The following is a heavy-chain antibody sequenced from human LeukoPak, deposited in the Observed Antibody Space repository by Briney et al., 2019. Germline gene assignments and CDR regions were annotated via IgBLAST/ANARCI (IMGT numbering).Heavy chain of an antibody. CDR3: ARGLNNRKSGRRFDVFEI. V-gene: IGHV4-59*01. Sequence: SETLSLTCTVSGGSISSYYWSWIRQPPGKGLEWIGYIYYSGSTDYNPSLKSRVTISVDTSRNQFSLRLSSVTAADTAVYYCARGLNNRKSGRRFDVFEIWGQGTMVTVSS. D-gene: IGHD1-14*01. J-gene: IGHJ3*02. CDR2: IYYSGST. CDR1: GGSISSYY.